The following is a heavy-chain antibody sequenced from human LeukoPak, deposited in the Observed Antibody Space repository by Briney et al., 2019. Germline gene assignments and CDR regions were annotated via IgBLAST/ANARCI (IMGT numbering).Heavy chain of an antibody. D-gene: IGHD5-12*01. J-gene: IGHJ4*02. Sequence: GGSLRLSCAASGFTFSDYYMSWIRQAPGKGLEWVSYISSSSSYTNYADSVKGRFTISRDNAKNSLYLQMNSLRAEDTAVYYCARDAEYSGYDYPPDYWGQGTLVTVSS. V-gene: IGHV3-11*06. CDR2: ISSSSSYT. CDR1: GFTFSDYY. CDR3: ARDAEYSGYDYPPDY.